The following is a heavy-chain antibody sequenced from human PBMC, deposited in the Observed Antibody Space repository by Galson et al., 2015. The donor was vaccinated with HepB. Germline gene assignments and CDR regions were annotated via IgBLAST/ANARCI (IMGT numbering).Heavy chain of an antibody. CDR1: GYTFTSYG. Sequence: SVKVSCKASGYTFTSYGISWVRQAPGQGLEWMGWISAYNGNTNYAQKLQGRVTMTTDTSTSTAYMELRSLRSDDTAVYYCARGPAAMLGWGFLEWTIRDNWFDPWGPGALVTVSS. V-gene: IGHV1-18*01. CDR3: ARGPAAMLGWGFLEWTIRDNWFDP. D-gene: IGHD2-2*01. J-gene: IGHJ5*02. CDR2: ISAYNGNT.